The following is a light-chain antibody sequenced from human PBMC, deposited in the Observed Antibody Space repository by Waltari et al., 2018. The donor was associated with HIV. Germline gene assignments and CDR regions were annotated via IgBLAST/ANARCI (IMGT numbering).Light chain of an antibody. CDR1: STVVGEYNI. CDR2: DVN. Sequence: QSALTQPPPPSRSPEHSGTISSAGTSTVVGEYNIGSWYQQRPGQAPILIIFDVNIRPSGVPDRFSGSKSVNTASLTVSGLQAEDEADYYCSSFEGTSSHVVFGGGTKLTVL. J-gene: IGLJ2*01. CDR3: SSFEGTSSHVV. V-gene: IGLV2-8*01.